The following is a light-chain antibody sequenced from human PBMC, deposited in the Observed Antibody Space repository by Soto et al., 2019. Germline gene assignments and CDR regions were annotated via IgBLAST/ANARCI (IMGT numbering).Light chain of an antibody. V-gene: IGKV1-13*02. CDR2: DAS. Sequence: IQMTQSPSSLSASVGDRVTITCRASQSISRDLTWYQQKPGKAPNLLIYDASTLHSGVPSRFSGGGSGTDFTLTISSLQPEDFATYYCQQVNVYPSTFGGGTKVDIK. CDR3: QQVNVYPST. CDR1: QSISRD. J-gene: IGKJ4*01.